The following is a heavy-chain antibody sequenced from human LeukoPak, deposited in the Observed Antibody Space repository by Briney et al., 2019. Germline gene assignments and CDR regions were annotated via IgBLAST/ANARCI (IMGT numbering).Heavy chain of an antibody. J-gene: IGHJ4*02. CDR2: IYYSGST. D-gene: IGHD2-2*01. CDR1: GGSISSYY. CDR3: ATLSLGYCSSTSCSDY. V-gene: IGHV4-59*08. Sequence: SETLSLTCTVSGGSISSYYWSWIRQPPGKGLEWIGYIYYSGSTNYNPSLKSRVTISVDTSKNQFSLKLSSVTAADTAVYYCATLSLGYCSSTSCSDYWGQGTLVTVSS.